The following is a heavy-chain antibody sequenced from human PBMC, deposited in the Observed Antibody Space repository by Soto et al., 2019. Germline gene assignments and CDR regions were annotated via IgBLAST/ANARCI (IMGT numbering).Heavy chain of an antibody. Sequence: VQLLESGGGLVQPGGSLRLSCAASGFAFNTYAMDWVRQAPGKGLEWVSSISGSGDRTYYADSVKGRFTISRDNSENTLYPAMNSLRAEDTAVYYCANSDRGGSGNSNFWGQGTLVTVSS. D-gene: IGHD3-10*01. CDR1: GFAFNTYA. CDR3: ANSDRGGSGNSNF. CDR2: ISGSGDRT. J-gene: IGHJ4*02. V-gene: IGHV3-23*01.